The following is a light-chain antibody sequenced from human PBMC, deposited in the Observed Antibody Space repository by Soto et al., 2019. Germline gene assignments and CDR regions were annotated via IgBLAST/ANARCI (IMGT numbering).Light chain of an antibody. J-gene: IGKJ5*01. CDR3: QQYNNLPLT. V-gene: IGKV3D-15*01. CDR2: GAS. CDR1: QSVSSN. Sequence: IVLTQSPATLSVSPGERATLSCRASQSVSSNLAWYQQKPGQAPRLLISGASTRATGVPARFSGSGSGTEFTLTVTSLQSEDFALYCCQQYNNLPLTFGPGTRLEI.